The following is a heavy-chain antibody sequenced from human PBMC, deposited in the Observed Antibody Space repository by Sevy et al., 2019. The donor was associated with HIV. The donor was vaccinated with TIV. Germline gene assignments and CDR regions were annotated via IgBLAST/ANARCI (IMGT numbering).Heavy chain of an antibody. V-gene: IGHV1-58*01. CDR3: AATSDYDSSGYYRLTYYGMDV. Sequence: ASVKVSCKASGFTFTSSAVQWVRQARGQRLEWIGWIVVGSGNTNYAQKFQEKVTITRDMSTSKAYMELSSLSTEDTAVYYCAATSDYDSSGYYRLTYYGMDVWGQGTTVTVSS. D-gene: IGHD3-22*01. J-gene: IGHJ6*02. CDR2: IVVGSGNT. CDR1: GFTFTSSA.